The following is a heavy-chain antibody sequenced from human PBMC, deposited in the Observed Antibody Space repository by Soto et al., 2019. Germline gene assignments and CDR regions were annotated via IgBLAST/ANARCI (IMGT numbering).Heavy chain of an antibody. CDR2: TYYRSKSYN. J-gene: IGHJ4*02. Sequence: PSQTLSLTCAISGDSVSSNTAAWNWIRQSPSRGLEWLGRTYYRSKSYNEYAVSVKSRITINPDTSKNQFSLHLNSVTPEDTALYYCVRDVGFDFDYWGQGTLVTVSS. CDR3: VRDVGFDFDY. D-gene: IGHD1-26*01. CDR1: GDSVSSNTAA. V-gene: IGHV6-1*01.